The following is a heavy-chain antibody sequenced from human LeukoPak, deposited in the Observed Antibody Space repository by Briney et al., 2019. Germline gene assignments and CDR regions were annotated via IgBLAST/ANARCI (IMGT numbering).Heavy chain of an antibody. J-gene: IGHJ5*02. CDR3: ARDLAGLCSP. Sequence: SETLSLTCAVYGGSFSGYYWSWIRQPPGKGLEWIGYIYYSGSTYYNPSLKSRVTISVDTSKNQFSLKLSSVTAADTAVYYCARDLAGLCSPWGQGTLVTVSS. V-gene: IGHV4-30-4*01. D-gene: IGHD3-10*02. CDR1: GGSFSGYY. CDR2: IYYSGST.